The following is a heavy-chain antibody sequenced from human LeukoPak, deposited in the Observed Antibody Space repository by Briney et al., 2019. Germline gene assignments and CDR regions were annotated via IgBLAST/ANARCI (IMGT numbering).Heavy chain of an antibody. Sequence: GESLKISCKGSGYSFTSYWIGWVRQMPGKGLEWMGIIYPGDSNTRYSPSFQGQVMISADKSINTAYLQWSSLKASDTAMYYCARSTTVTTIDYWGQGTLVTVSS. J-gene: IGHJ4*02. D-gene: IGHD4-11*01. CDR3: ARSTTVTTIDY. CDR1: GYSFTSYW. V-gene: IGHV5-51*01. CDR2: IYPGDSNT.